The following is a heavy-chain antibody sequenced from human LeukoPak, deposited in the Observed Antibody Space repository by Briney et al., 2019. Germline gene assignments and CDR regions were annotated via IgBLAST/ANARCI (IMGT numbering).Heavy chain of an antibody. V-gene: IGHV3-7*01. CDR3: ARETRGSYVPGLDS. D-gene: IGHD1-26*01. Sequence: GGSLRLSCAASGFSLSNYWISWVRQAPGKGLEWVANIKLDGSEKYYVNSVKGRFTISRDNAKNALSLQMNSLRAEDTAVYYCARETRGSYVPGLDSWGQGTLVTVSS. CDR1: GFSLSNYW. CDR2: IKLDGSEK. J-gene: IGHJ4*02.